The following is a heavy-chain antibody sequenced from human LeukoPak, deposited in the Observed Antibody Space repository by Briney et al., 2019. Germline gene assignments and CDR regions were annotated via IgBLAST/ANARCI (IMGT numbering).Heavy chain of an antibody. J-gene: IGHJ4*02. V-gene: IGHV4-34*01. CDR2: INHSGST. Sequence: SETLSLTCAVYGGSFSGYYWSWIRQPPGKGLEWIGEINHSGSTNYNPSLKSRVTISVDTSKNQFSLKLSSVTAAGTAVYYCASGSRAGRDYWGQGTLVTVSS. D-gene: IGHD6-19*01. CDR1: GGSFSGYY. CDR3: ASGSRAGRDY.